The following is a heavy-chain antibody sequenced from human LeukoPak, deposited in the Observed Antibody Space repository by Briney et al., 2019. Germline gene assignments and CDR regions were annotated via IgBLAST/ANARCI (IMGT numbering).Heavy chain of an antibody. CDR2: IYTSGST. CDR1: GGSISSYY. J-gene: IGHJ6*03. V-gene: IGHV4-4*07. Sequence: SETLSLTCTVSGGSISSYYWSWIRQPAGKGLEWIGRIYTSGSTNYNPSLKSRVTMSVDTSKNQFSLKLSSVTAADTAVYYCAIKNRATDYYFYYMDVWGKGTTVTVSS. CDR3: AIKNRATDYYFYYMDV.